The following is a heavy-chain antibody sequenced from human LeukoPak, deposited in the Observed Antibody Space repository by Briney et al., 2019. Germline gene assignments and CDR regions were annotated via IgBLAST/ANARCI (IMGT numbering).Heavy chain of an antibody. Sequence: GGSLRLSCAGSRFSFIDAWMSWVRQAPGEGLEWIGHIKSKSAGGTADYAAAVQGRVTISRDDSKNILYLQMSSLKSEDTASYYCVTGGHYFGSWGQGTLVTVSS. J-gene: IGHJ4*02. V-gene: IGHV3-15*01. D-gene: IGHD3-16*01. CDR2: IKSKSAGGTA. CDR1: RFSFIDAW. CDR3: VTGGHYFGS.